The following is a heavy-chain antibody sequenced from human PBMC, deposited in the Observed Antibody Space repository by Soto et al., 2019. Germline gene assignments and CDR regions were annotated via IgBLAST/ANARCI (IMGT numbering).Heavy chain of an antibody. CDR3: ARDTGDGTFDF. CDR1: GYAFITYD. V-gene: IGHV1-8*01. D-gene: IGHD7-27*01. CDR2: MNPSNGNA. J-gene: IGHJ4*02. Sequence: GASVKVSCKASGYAFITYDIHWVRQATGQGLEWMGWMNPSNGNAGYAQKFQGRVTMTRNISISTAYMELTSLRSEDTAVYYCARDTGDGTFDFWGQGTLVTVSS.